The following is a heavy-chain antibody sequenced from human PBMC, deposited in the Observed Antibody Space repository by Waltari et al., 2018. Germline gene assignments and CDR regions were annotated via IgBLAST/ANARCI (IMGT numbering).Heavy chain of an antibody. D-gene: IGHD2-2*01. CDR1: GFTFSSYE. V-gene: IGHV3-48*03. CDR2: ISSSGSTI. CDR3: AREKDIVVVPAAYAFDI. Sequence: EVQLVESGGGLVQPGGSLRLSCAASGFTFSSYEMNWVRQAPGKGLEWVSYISSSGSTIYYADSVKGRFTISRDNAKNSLYLQMNSLRAEDTAVYYCAREKDIVVVPAAYAFDIWGQGTMVTVSS. J-gene: IGHJ3*02.